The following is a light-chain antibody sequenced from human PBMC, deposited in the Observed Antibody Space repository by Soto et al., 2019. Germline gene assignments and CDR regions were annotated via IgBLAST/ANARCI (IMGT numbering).Light chain of an antibody. CDR2: GAS. Sequence: ETVLTQSPGTLSLSPGERATLSCRASQRVTSNYLAWYQKKPGHAPRLLIFGASIRDTGIPDRFSGSGSGTDFTLTISRLEPEDFAVYYCHQYGSSPGTFGQGTKVEIK. CDR1: QRVTSNY. J-gene: IGKJ1*01. V-gene: IGKV3-20*01. CDR3: HQYGSSPGT.